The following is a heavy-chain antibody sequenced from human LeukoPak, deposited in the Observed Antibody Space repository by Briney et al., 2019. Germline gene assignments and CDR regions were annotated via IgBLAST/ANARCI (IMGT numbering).Heavy chain of an antibody. V-gene: IGHV1-69*05. CDR2: IIPIFGTA. CDR1: GGTFSSYA. D-gene: IGHD6-19*01. CDR3: ARVIAVAGSYYFDY. Sequence: AASVTVSCTASGGTFSSYAISWVRQAPGQGLEWMGGIIPIFGTANYAQKFQRRVTITTDESTSTAYMELSSLRSEDTAVYYCARVIAVAGSYYFDYWGQGTLVTVSS. J-gene: IGHJ4*02.